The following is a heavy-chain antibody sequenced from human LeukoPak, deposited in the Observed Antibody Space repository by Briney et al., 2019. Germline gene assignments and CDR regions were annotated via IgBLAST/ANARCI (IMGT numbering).Heavy chain of an antibody. CDR3: ARVYGSSGYFSFHY. J-gene: IGHJ4*02. CDR2: FYAGGSDN. Sequence: GESLKISCKGSGYRFTGYWIAWVRQMPGKGLEWMGIFYAGGSDNRLSTFFQGQFPISDDNSIRTAHLQWSSLKAADTAMDYCARVYGSSGYFSFHYWGQGTLVIVSS. CDR1: GYRFTGYW. V-gene: IGHV5-51*01. D-gene: IGHD3-22*01.